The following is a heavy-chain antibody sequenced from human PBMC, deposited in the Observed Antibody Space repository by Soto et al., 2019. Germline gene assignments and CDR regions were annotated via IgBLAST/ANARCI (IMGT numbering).Heavy chain of an antibody. CDR1: GGSFSGYY. CDR2: INHSGST. D-gene: IGHD3-10*01. CDR3: ARVRHKDLWRVHYYYYMDV. V-gene: IGHV4-34*01. J-gene: IGHJ6*03. Sequence: SETLSLTCAVYGGSFSGYYWSWIRQPPGKGLEWIGEINHSGSTNYNPSLKSRVTISVDTSKNQFSLKLSSVTAADTAVYYCARVRHKDLWRVHYYYYMDVWGKGTTVTVSS.